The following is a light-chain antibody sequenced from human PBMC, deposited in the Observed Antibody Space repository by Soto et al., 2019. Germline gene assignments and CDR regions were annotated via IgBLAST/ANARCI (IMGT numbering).Light chain of an antibody. V-gene: IGLV3-21*04. CDR3: QVWDSSIDQV. CDR1: NIGSKS. J-gene: IGLJ1*01. Sequence: SYELTQPPSVSVAPGKTARITCGGNNIGSKSVHWYQQKPGQAPVLVIYYDSDRPSGIPERFSGSNSGNTATLTISRVEAGDEADYYCQVWDSSIDQVFGTGTKLTVL. CDR2: YDS.